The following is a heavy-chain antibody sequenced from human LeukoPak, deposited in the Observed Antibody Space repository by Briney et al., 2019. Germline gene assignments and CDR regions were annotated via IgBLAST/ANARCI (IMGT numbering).Heavy chain of an antibody. V-gene: IGHV3-23*01. D-gene: IGHD1-26*01. CDR3: AKERESYFEFDL. J-gene: IGHJ4*02. CDR2: ISGSADNT. CDR1: GFTFNNYG. Sequence: GGTLRLSCAASGFTFNNYGMSWVRQAPGKGLEWVSAISGSADNTYYVDSVKGRFTISRDNSRNTLYLQMNSLRAEDTAIYYCAKERESYFEFDLWGQGTLVTVSS.